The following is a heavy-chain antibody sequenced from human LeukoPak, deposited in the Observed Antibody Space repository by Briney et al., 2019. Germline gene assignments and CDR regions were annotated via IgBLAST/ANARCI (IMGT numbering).Heavy chain of an antibody. D-gene: IGHD5-12*01. V-gene: IGHV4-59*08. CDR2: IYNSENT. CDR1: GASMSSYY. Sequence: SETLSLTCTVSGASMSSYYWTWIRQPPGKGLEWVGYIYNSENTYYNPSLKSRVTMSVDSSKNQFFLKLTSVTAADTAVYYCARQPGRGCDNWFDPWGQGTLVTVSS. CDR3: ARQPGRGCDNWFDP. J-gene: IGHJ5*02.